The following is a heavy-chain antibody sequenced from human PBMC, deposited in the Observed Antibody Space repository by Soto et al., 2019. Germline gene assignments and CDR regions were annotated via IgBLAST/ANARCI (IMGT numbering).Heavy chain of an antibody. CDR1: GFSISTSGVG. CDR3: AHRQIHGGNWDCGVLAY. CDR2: IYWDDDK. J-gene: IGHJ4*02. D-gene: IGHD1-7*01. Sequence: QITLKESGPTLVAPTQTLTLTCTLSGFSISTSGVGVGWIRQPPGKALEWLAVIYWDDDKRYSPSLRNRLTVSKDTSKNQGALAVTNMDPGDTATYYCAHRQIHGGNWDCGVLAYWGPGTLVTVSA. V-gene: IGHV2-5*02.